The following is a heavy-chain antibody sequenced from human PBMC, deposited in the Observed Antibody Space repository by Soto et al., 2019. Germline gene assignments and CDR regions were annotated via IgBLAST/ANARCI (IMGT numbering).Heavy chain of an antibody. V-gene: IGHV3-30*18. J-gene: IGHJ3*02. CDR2: TSYDGSKK. Sequence: QVQLVESGGGVVQPGRSRRLSCAASGFTFSSYGMHWVRQAPGKGLEWVAVTSYDGSKKYYGDSVKGRFTISRDNSMNTLYLQMDRLSAEDTAVYYCAKELGFWSGYLDAFDIWGQGTMVTVSS. CDR1: GFTFSSYG. D-gene: IGHD3-3*01. CDR3: AKELGFWSGYLDAFDI.